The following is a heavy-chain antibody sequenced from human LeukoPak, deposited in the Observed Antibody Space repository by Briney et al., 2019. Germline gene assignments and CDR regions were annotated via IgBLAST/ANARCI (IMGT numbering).Heavy chain of an antibody. Sequence: SETLSLTCAVYGGSFSGYYWSWIRQPPGKGLEWIGSIYYSGSTYYNPSLKSRVTISVDTSKNQFSLKLSSVTAADTAVYYCESDDYWGQGTLVTVSS. J-gene: IGHJ4*02. CDR3: ESDDY. CDR1: GGSFSGYY. V-gene: IGHV4-34*01. CDR2: IYYSGST.